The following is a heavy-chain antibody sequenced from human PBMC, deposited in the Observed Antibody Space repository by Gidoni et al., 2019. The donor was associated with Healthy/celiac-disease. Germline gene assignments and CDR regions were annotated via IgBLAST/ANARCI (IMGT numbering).Heavy chain of an antibody. D-gene: IGHD6-19*01. J-gene: IGHJ4*02. Sequence: QLQLQESGPGLVKPSETLSLPCTVSGGSIRSSSYYWGWIRQPPGKGLEWIGSIYYSGSTYYNPSLKSRVTISVDTSKNQFSLKLSSVTAADTAVYYCARQIGRQWLVHDYWGQGTLVTVSS. V-gene: IGHV4-39*01. CDR2: IYYSGST. CDR1: GGSIRSSSYY. CDR3: ARQIGRQWLVHDY.